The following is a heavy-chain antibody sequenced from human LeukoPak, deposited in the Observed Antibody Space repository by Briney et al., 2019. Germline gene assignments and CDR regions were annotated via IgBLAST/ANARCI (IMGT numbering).Heavy chain of an antibody. D-gene: IGHD3-10*01. V-gene: IGHV1-69*05. Sequence: GASVKISCKASGGTFSSYAISWVRQAPGQGLEWMGGIIPIFGTANYAQKFQGRVTMTRNTSISTAYMELSSLRSEDTAVYYCATVRMVRGVSSLYYYYMDVWGKGTTVTISS. CDR3: ATVRMVRGVSSLYYYYMDV. CDR1: GGTFSSYA. CDR2: IIPIFGTA. J-gene: IGHJ6*03.